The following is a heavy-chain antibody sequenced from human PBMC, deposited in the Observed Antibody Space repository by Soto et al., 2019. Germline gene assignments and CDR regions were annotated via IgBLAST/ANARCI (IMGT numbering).Heavy chain of an antibody. CDR3: TRDFGPFCYDSSGYYFDL. D-gene: IGHD3-22*01. J-gene: IGHJ4*02. Sequence: GGSLRLSCTASGFTFGDYAMSWVRQAPGKGLEWVGFIRGKAYGGSTEFAASVKGRFTISRDDSKSIAYLQMDSLKTEDTALYYCTRDFGPFCYDSSGYYFDLWGQGTLVTVSS. CDR2: IRGKAYGGST. V-gene: IGHV3-49*04. CDR1: GFTFGDYA.